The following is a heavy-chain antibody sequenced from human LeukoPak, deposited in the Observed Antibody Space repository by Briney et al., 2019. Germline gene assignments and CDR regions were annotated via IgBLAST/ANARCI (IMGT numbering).Heavy chain of an antibody. CDR1: VYTFISYD. J-gene: IGHJ6*03. V-gene: IGHV1-8*01. D-gene: IGHD3/OR15-3a*01. CDR2: MNPNSGNT. CDR3: ARALSWTTDSYYYIDV. Sequence: GASVTVSFKSSVYTFISYDINWVRQAPGQGREGRGWMNPNSGNTGYAQNFQGSVTMTKNTSITTAYMELSSLRSEDTAVYYCARALSWTTDSYYYIDVWGKGTTVTVSS.